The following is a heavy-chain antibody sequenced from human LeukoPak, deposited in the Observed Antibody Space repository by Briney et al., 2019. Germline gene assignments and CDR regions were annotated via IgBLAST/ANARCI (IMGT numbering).Heavy chain of an antibody. CDR3: ARGGASVERYSYGEECFQH. Sequence: ASVKVSCKASGGTFSSYAISWVRQAPGQGLEWMGGIIPIFGTANYAQKFQGRVTITADESTSTAYMELSSLRSEDTAVYYCARGGASVERYSYGEECFQHWGQGTLVTVSS. CDR2: IIPIFGTA. CDR1: GGTFSSYA. D-gene: IGHD5-18*01. J-gene: IGHJ1*01. V-gene: IGHV1-69*13.